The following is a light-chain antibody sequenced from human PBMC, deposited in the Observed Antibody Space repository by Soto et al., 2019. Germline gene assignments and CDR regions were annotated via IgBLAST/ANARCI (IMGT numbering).Light chain of an antibody. CDR2: KAS. V-gene: IGKV1-5*03. J-gene: IGKJ1*01. Sequence: DIQMTQSPSTLSASVGDRVTITCRASQSISIWLACYQQKPGTAPNLLIYKASTLETGVPSRFSGSGSGTEFTLTISSLHPDDFGTYYCQHYNSFSAWTFGQGTKVEIK. CDR3: QHYNSFSAWT. CDR1: QSISIW.